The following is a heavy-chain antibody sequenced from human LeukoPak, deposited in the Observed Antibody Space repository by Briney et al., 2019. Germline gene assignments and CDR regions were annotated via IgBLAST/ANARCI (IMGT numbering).Heavy chain of an antibody. D-gene: IGHD1-26*01. Sequence: AGRSLRLSCVASGFTFTGHSMHWVRQAPGKGLEWVAIVADGEKTIFYADSLKGRFTVSRDNSKNTVYLQMNSLRDEDTAVYYCAREKQSGGTPFDYWGPGSLVTVSS. CDR3: AREKQSGGTPFDY. J-gene: IGHJ4*02. CDR1: GFTFTGHS. CDR2: VADGEKTI. V-gene: IGHV3-30*04.